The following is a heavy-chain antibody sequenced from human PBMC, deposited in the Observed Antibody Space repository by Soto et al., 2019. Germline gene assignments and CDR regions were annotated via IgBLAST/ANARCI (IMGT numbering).Heavy chain of an antibody. J-gene: IGHJ4*02. V-gene: IGHV3-33*06. CDR2: IWYDGSNK. CDR1: GFTFSSYG. CDR3: VKERSGHSYADS. D-gene: IGHD5-18*01. Sequence: PGGSPRLSCAASGFTFSSYGMHWVRQAPGKGLEWVAVIWYDGSNKYYADSVKGRFTISRDNSKNTLYLQMNSLRVEDSAVYYCVKERSGHSYADSWGQGTLVTVSS.